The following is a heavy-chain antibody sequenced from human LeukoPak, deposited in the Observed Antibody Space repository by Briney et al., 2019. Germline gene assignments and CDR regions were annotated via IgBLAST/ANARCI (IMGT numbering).Heavy chain of an antibody. D-gene: IGHD3-10*01. Sequence: PGGSLRLSCAASGFTFSSYGMHWVRQAPGKGLEWAAVIWYDGSNKYYADSVKGRFTISRDNSKNTLYLQMNSLRAEDTAVYYCARDRTMVRGYGFDYWGQGTLVTVSS. J-gene: IGHJ4*02. CDR3: ARDRTMVRGYGFDY. CDR2: IWYDGSNK. V-gene: IGHV3-33*01. CDR1: GFTFSSYG.